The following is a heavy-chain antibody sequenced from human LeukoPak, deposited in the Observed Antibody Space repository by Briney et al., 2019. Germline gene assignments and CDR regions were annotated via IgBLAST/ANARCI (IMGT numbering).Heavy chain of an antibody. J-gene: IGHJ3*01. D-gene: IGHD1-26*01. Sequence: KPSETLSLTRTVSGASTSAYYWSWIRQPPGKGLEWIGYSYSGGNANYNPSLKTRVTISIDTSENQFSLRLTSVTAADTAVYFCAHSKRGGGYYINAFAVWGQGTLVTISS. CDR3: AHSKRGGGYYINAFAV. V-gene: IGHV4-59*01. CDR2: SYSGGNA. CDR1: GASTSAYY.